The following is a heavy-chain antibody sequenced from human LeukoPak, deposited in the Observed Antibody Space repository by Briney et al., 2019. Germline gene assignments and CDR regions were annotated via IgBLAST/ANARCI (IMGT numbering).Heavy chain of an antibody. J-gene: IGHJ4*02. V-gene: IGHV4-59*01. Sequence: SETLSLTCTVSGGSISSYYWSWIRQPPGKGLEWIGYMYYSGSTNYNPSLKSRVTISVDTSKNQFSLKLSSVTAADTAVYYCARGYCSSTSCYSYFDYWGQGTLVTVSS. CDR1: GGSISSYY. CDR3: ARGYCSSTSCYSYFDY. D-gene: IGHD2-2*02. CDR2: MYYSGST.